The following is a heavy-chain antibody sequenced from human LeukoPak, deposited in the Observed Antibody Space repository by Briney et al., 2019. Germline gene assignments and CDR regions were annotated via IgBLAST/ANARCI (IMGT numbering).Heavy chain of an antibody. J-gene: IGHJ5*02. CDR3: ARRPEYSSSGSWFDP. CDR2: IYPGDSDT. V-gene: IGHV5-51*03. D-gene: IGHD6-6*01. Sequence: NPGESLKISCKASGYSFTSYWIGWVRQMPGKGLEWVGIIYPGDSDTRYSPSFQGQVTISADKSISTAYLQWSSLKASDTAMYYCARRPEYSSSGSWFDPWGQGTLVTVSS. CDR1: GYSFTSYW.